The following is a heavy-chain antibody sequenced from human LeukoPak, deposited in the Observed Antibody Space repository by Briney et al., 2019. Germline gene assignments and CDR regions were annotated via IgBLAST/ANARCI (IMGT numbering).Heavy chain of an antibody. J-gene: IGHJ4*02. CDR2: INPNSGGT. V-gene: IGHV1-2*02. D-gene: IGHD3/OR15-3a*01. CDR1: GYTFTGYY. CDR3: ARELAPDFWTDYYTGGTDY. Sequence: ASVKVSCKASGYTFTGYYMHWVRQAPGQGLEWMGWINPNSGGTNYAQKFQGRVTMTRDTSISTAYMELSRLRSDDTAVYYCARELAPDFWTDYYTGGTDYWGQGTLVTVSS.